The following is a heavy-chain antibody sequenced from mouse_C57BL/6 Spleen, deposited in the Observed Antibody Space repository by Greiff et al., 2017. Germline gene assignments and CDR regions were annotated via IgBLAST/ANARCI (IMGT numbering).Heavy chain of an antibody. CDR1: GYTFTSYG. D-gene: IGHD1-1*01. Sequence: QVQLKQSGAELARPGASVKLSCKASGYTFTSYGISWVKQRTGQGLEWIGEIYPRSGNTYYNEKFKGKATLTADKSSSTAYMELRSLTSEDSAVYFWARNYYGSSYVPWYFDVWGTGTTVTVSS. CDR3: ARNYYGSSYVPWYFDV. CDR2: IYPRSGNT. V-gene: IGHV1-81*01. J-gene: IGHJ1*03.